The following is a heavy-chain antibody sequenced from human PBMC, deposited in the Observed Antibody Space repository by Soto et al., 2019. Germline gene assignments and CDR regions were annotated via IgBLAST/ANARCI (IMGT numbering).Heavy chain of an antibody. Sequence: QVQLVQSGAEVKKPGPSVKVSCKASGGTFSSYAISWVRQAPGQGLEWMGGTIPIFGTANYAPKFQGRVTITADESTSTAYMEVSSLRSEDTAVYYWARGDFYYDSSGYYGGFAYWGQGTLVTVSS. V-gene: IGHV1-69*12. CDR1: GGTFSSYA. CDR2: TIPIFGTA. CDR3: ARGDFYYDSSGYYGGFAY. J-gene: IGHJ4*02. D-gene: IGHD3-22*01.